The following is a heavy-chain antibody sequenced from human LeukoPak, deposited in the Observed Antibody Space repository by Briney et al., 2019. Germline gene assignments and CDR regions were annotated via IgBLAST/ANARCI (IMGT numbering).Heavy chain of an antibody. CDR1: GFTFSSYA. CDR2: ISGSGGST. CDR3: AKGAYDYIEMGYFDY. Sequence: KPGGSLRLSCAASGFTFSSYAMSWVRQAPGKGLEWVSAISGSGGSTYYADSVKGRFTISRDSSKNTLYLQMNSLRAEDMAVYYCAKGAYDYIEMGYFDYWGQGTLVTVSS. J-gene: IGHJ4*02. D-gene: IGHD5-12*01. V-gene: IGHV3-23*01.